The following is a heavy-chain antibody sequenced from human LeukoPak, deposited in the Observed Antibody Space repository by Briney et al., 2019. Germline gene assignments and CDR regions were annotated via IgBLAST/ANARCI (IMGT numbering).Heavy chain of an antibody. CDR1: GFSFSTYW. D-gene: IGHD2-15*01. J-gene: IGHJ4*02. V-gene: IGHV3-7*05. CDR3: ARVGSTCDH. CDR2: IKKDGSEK. Sequence: GGSLRLSCAASGFSFSTYWMSWVRQAPGKGLEWVANIKKDGSEKYYVDSVKGRFTISRDNAKNSLYLQMNSLRAEDTAVYYCARVGSTCDHWGQGTLVTVSS.